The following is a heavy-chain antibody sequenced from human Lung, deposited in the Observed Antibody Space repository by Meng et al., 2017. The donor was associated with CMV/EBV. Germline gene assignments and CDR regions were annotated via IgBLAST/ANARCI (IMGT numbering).Heavy chain of an antibody. J-gene: IGHJ4*02. V-gene: IGHV4-39*01. D-gene: IGHD3-10*01. CDR3: ARRRGGSGRDC. Sequence: LQLQAGGPGNVKRSGTLPLPCPVAGGSTSSSTYYWGWLRQPPGNGLEWIGAIYLSGSTSYNLSLQSRVTMFVDTSKNQFSLMLTSVTATDTAVYYCARRRGGSGRDCWGQGTLVTVSS. CDR1: GGSTSSSTYY. CDR2: IYLSGST.